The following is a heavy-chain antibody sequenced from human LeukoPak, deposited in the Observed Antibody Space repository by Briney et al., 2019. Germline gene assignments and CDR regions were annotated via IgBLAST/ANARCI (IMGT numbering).Heavy chain of an antibody. D-gene: IGHD3-22*01. J-gene: IGHJ4*02. Sequence: PGGSLRLSCAASGFTFSSYSMNWVRQAPGKGLEWVSSISSSSSYIYYADSVKGRFTISSDNAKNSLYLQMNSLRAEDTAVYYCAREEDSYYYDSSGYYYGPPDYWGQGTLVTVSS. CDR2: ISSSSSYI. CDR1: GFTFSSYS. V-gene: IGHV3-21*01. CDR3: AREEDSYYYDSSGYYYGPPDY.